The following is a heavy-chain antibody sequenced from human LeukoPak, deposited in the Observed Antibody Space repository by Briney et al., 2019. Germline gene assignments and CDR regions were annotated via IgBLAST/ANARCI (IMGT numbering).Heavy chain of an antibody. CDR3: ARKDWNRGYLFDY. D-gene: IGHD1-1*01. CDR2: ISGSGGST. Sequence: GSLRLSSAASGFTFSSYAMSWVRQAPGKGLEWASAISGSGGSTYYADSVKGRFTISRDNSKNTLYMQMNSMRAEDTAVYYGARKDWNRGYLFDYWGQGTLVTASP. CDR1: GFTFSSYA. J-gene: IGHJ4*02. V-gene: IGHV3-23*01.